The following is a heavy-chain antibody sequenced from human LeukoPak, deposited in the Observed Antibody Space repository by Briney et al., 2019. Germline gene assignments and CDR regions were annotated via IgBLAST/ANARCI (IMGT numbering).Heavy chain of an antibody. CDR2: ISGGGGST. CDR1: GFTFSSYA. V-gene: IGHV3-23*01. J-gene: IGHJ5*02. Sequence: GGSLRLSCAASGFTFSSYAMSWVRQAPGKGLEWVSGISGGGGSTYYADSVKGRFTISRDNSKNTLYLQMDSLRAEDTALYYCAKGSGINHYHWIDPWGQGTLVTVSS. D-gene: IGHD1-14*01. CDR3: AKGSGINHYHWIDP.